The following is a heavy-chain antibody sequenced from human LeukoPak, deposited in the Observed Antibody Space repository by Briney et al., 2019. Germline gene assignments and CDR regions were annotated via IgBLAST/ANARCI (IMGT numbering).Heavy chain of an antibody. CDR2: IIPIFGTA. J-gene: IGHJ4*02. D-gene: IGHD6-19*01. Sequence: GASVKVSCKASGGTFSSYAISWVRQAPGQGLEWMGGIIPIFGTANYAQKFQGRVTMTRDTSISTAYMELSRLRSDDTAVYYCARASSGWYGGVDYWGQGTLVTVSS. V-gene: IGHV1-69*05. CDR3: ARASSGWYGGVDY. CDR1: GGTFSSYA.